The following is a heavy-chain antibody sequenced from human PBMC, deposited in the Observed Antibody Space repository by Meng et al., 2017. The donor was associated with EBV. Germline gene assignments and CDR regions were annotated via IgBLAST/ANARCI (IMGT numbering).Heavy chain of an antibody. V-gene: IGHV4-61*01. Sequence: QGTLEKMGDGVVKATETRSLAWTGSGGCVSSGSYYWSWIRQPPGKGLEWIGYIYYSGSTNYNPSLKSRVTISVDTSKNQFSLKLSSVTAADTAVYYCARGRYYGDYFWFDPWGQGTLVTVSS. CDR2: IYYSGST. CDR1: GGCVSSGSYY. J-gene: IGHJ5*02. D-gene: IGHD4-17*01. CDR3: ARGRYYGDYFWFDP.